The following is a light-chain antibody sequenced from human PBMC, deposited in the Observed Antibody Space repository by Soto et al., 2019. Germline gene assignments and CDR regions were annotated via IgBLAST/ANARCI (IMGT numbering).Light chain of an antibody. J-gene: IGLJ2*01. CDR2: RSD. CDR1: SSNIGSNH. Sequence: QSVLTQSPSASGTPGPRVIIACSGSSSNIGSNHVNWYRHLPGAAPKLLRFRSDQRPSGVPDRFSGSKSGTTASLAISGLQSGDEADYYCAAWDDSRYGVVFGGGTKLTVL. V-gene: IGLV1-44*01. CDR3: AAWDDSRYGVV.